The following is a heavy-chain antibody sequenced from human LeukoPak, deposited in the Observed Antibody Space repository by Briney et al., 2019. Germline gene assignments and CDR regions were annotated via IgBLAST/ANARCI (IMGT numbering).Heavy chain of an antibody. CDR1: GFTFSSYG. CDR2: IWYDGSNK. J-gene: IGHJ4*02. D-gene: IGHD3-22*01. V-gene: IGHV3-33*01. CDR3: ARDTGYYDSSGYSPDY. Sequence: GGSLRPSCAASGFTFSSYGMHWVRQAPGKGLEWVAVIWYDGSNKYYADSVKGRFTISRDNSKNTLYLQMNSLRAEDTAVYYCARDTGYYDSSGYSPDYWGQGTLVTVSS.